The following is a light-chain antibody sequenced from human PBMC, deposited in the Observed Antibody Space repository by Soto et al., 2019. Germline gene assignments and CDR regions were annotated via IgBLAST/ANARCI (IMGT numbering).Light chain of an antibody. CDR1: QDISNY. V-gene: IGKV1-33*01. Sequence: DIQMTQSPSSLSASVGDRVTITCQASQDISNYLNWYQQKPGKAPKLLIYDASNLETGVPSRFSGSESGTYFPFPITSLHPKDIETYNWQKYDILPLTFGGGTKGKIK. J-gene: IGKJ4*01. CDR3: QKYDILPLT. CDR2: DAS.